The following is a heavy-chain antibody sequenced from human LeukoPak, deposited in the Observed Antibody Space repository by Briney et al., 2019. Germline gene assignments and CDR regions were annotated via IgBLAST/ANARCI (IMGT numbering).Heavy chain of an antibody. CDR3: ASDKWELRWFDP. CDR1: GYSISSGYY. CDR2: IYHSGSA. V-gene: IGHV4-38-2*02. Sequence: PSETLSLTCTVSGYSISSGYYWGWIRQSPGKGLEWIGSIYHSGSAYYSPSLKSRLTISVDTSKNQFSLKLSSVTAADTAVYYCASDKWELRWFDPWGQGTLVTVSS. J-gene: IGHJ5*02. D-gene: IGHD1-26*01.